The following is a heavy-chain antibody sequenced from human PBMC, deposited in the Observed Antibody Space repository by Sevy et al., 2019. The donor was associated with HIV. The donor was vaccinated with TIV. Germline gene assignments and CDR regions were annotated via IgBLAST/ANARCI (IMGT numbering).Heavy chain of an antibody. Sequence: SQTLSLTCAISGDSVSSNSAAWNWIRQSPSRGLEWLGRTYYRSKWYNDYAVSVKSRITINPDTSKNQFSLQLNSVTPEDTAVYYCARAIRYYYDSSGYSLLYYYYGMDVWGQGTTVTVSS. D-gene: IGHD3-22*01. CDR2: TYYRSKWYN. CDR3: ARAIRYYYDSSGYSLLYYYYGMDV. V-gene: IGHV6-1*01. J-gene: IGHJ6*02. CDR1: GDSVSSNSAA.